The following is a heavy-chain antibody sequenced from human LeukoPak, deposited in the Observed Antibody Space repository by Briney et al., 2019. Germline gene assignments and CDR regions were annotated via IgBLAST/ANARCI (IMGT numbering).Heavy chain of an antibody. J-gene: IGHJ2*01. Sequence: PGGSLRLSCAASGFTFSNYWMHWVRQAPGKGLVSVSRINNGGSSTSYADSVKGRFTISRDNAKNTLYLQMNSLRAEDTAVYYCARDTVWYFDLWGRGTLVTVSS. CDR1: GFTFSNYW. CDR3: ARDTVWYFDL. D-gene: IGHD4-17*01. V-gene: IGHV3-74*01. CDR2: INNGGSST.